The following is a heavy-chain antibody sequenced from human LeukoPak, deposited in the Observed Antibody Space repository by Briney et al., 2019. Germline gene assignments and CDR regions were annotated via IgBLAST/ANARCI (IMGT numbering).Heavy chain of an antibody. J-gene: IGHJ3*02. CDR3: ARCGNGYNWEDAFDI. Sequence: GESLKISCKGSGYSFTSYWIVWVRQMPGKGLEWMGIIYPGDSDTRYSPSFQGQVTISADKSISTAYLQWSSLKASDTAMYYCARCGNGYNWEDAFDIWGQGTMVTVSS. V-gene: IGHV5-51*01. D-gene: IGHD5-24*01. CDR1: GYSFTSYW. CDR2: IYPGDSDT.